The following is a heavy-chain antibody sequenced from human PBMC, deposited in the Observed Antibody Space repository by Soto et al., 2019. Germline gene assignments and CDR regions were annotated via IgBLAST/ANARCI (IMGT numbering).Heavy chain of an antibody. CDR3: ARGSGYYYAYGMDV. CDR1: GVTFSSYA. V-gene: IGHV1-69*01. D-gene: IGHD6-19*01. Sequence: QVQLVQSGAEVKKPWSSVKVSCKAAGVTFSSYAISWVRQAPGQGLEWMGGIIPIFGTANYAQKFQGRVTITADESTSTAYMELSSLRSEDTAVYYCARGSGYYYAYGMDVWGQGTTVTVSS. J-gene: IGHJ6*02. CDR2: IIPIFGTA.